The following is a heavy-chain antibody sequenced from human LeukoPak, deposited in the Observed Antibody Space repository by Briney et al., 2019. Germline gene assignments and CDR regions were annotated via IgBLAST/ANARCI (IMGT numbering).Heavy chain of an antibody. CDR3: ARGTRLIPRRSGSLTAGGAFDI. Sequence: SETLSLTCAVYGGSFSGYYWSWIRQPPGKGLEWIGEINHSESTNYNPSLKSRVTISVDTSKNQFSLKLSSVTAADTAVYYCARGTRLIPRRSGSLTAGGAFDIWGQGTMVTVSS. CDR2: INHSEST. J-gene: IGHJ3*02. CDR1: GGSFSGYY. D-gene: IGHD1-26*01. V-gene: IGHV4-34*01.